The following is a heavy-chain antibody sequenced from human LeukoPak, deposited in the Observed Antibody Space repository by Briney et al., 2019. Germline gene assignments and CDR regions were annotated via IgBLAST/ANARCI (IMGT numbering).Heavy chain of an antibody. CDR2: ISSNGDGT. CDR1: GFTFSTYA. D-gene: IGHD3-10*01. Sequence: GGSLRLSCAASGFTFSTYAMYWARQAPGKGLEYVSGISSNGDGTFYANSVKGRFTISRDNSKNTLYLQMGSLRPEDVAVYYCARVPRGSGSYYLYYYYYMDVWGKGTTVTVSS. J-gene: IGHJ6*03. CDR3: ARVPRGSGSYYLYYYYYMDV. V-gene: IGHV3-64*01.